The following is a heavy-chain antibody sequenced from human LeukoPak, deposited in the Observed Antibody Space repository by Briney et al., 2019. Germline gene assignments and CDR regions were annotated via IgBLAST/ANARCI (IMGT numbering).Heavy chain of an antibody. V-gene: IGHV3-48*01. Sequence: GGSLRLSCVASAFTFSDYSMNWVRQAPGKGLEWISYISGRSSTIYYADSVRGRFTISRDNAKNSMYLQMNSLRAEDTAVYYCARDRFTSGSYFFDYWGQGTLVTVSS. J-gene: IGHJ4*02. CDR3: ARDRFTSGSYFFDY. CDR1: AFTFSDYS. D-gene: IGHD1-26*01. CDR2: ISGRSSTI.